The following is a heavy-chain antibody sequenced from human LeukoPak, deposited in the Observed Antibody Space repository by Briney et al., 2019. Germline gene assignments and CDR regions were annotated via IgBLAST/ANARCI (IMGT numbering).Heavy chain of an antibody. J-gene: IGHJ4*02. D-gene: IGHD5-18*01. CDR3: ASSRGYNYGYRALELPPSPID. CDR2: ISSSSLYI. V-gene: IGHV3-21*01. Sequence: PGGSLRLSCAASGFTFSSYSMNWVRQAPGKWLQWVSSISSSSLYIYYADSVKGRFTISRDNAKNSLYLQMNSLRAEDTAVYYCASSRGYNYGYRALELPPSPIDWGQGTLVTVSS. CDR1: GFTFSSYS.